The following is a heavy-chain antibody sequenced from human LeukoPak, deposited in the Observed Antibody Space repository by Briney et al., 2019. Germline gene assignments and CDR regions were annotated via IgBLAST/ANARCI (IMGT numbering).Heavy chain of an antibody. CDR3: AKDIQIST. D-gene: IGHD1-1*01. Sequence: GGSLRLSCAVSGFTFGVAAMTWVRQAPGKGLEWVSLIGASGESTYYADSVKGRFTISRDNSKNTLSLQMNSLRVEDTAMFFCAKDIQISTWGLGTMVTVPS. CDR2: IGASGEST. V-gene: IGHV3-23*01. J-gene: IGHJ3*01. CDR1: GFTFGVAA.